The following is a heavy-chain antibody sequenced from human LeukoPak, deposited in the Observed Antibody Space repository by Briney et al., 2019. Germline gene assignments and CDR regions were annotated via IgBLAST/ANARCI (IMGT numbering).Heavy chain of an antibody. D-gene: IGHD1-26*01. J-gene: IGHJ6*02. CDR1: GYSFSSHW. CDR3: GRRGGSPVYAMDV. Sequence: GESLKISCQGSGYSFSSHWIGWVRQMPGKGLEWMGIIYPDDSDIRYSPSFQGQVTISADKSISTAYLQWSSLKASDTAMYYCGRRGGSPVYAMDVWGQGTTVTVSS. CDR2: IYPDDSDI. V-gene: IGHV5-51*01.